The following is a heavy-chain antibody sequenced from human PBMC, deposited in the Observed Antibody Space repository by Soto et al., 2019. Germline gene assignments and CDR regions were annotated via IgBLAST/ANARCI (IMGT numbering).Heavy chain of an antibody. CDR1: GFTFSSYS. CDR3: ARGSGKEYYYYGMDV. CDR2: ISSSSSYI. Sequence: GGSLRLSCAASGFTFSSYSMNWVRQAPGKGLEWVSSISSSSSYIYYADSVKGRFTISRDNAKNSLYLQMNSLRAEDTAVYYCARGSGKEYYYYGMDVWGQGTTVTVSS. D-gene: IGHD3-10*01. V-gene: IGHV3-21*01. J-gene: IGHJ6*02.